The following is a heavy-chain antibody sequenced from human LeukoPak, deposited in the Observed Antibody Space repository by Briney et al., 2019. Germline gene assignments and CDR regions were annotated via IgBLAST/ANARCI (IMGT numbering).Heavy chain of an antibody. Sequence: SETLSLTCTVSGYSISSGYYWGWIRQPPGKGLEWIGSIYHSGITYYNPSLKSRVTISVDTSKNQFSLKLSSVTAADTAVYYCARVGLDSITGTTSGAFDIWGQGTMVTVSS. CDR1: GYSISSGYY. J-gene: IGHJ3*02. CDR3: ARVGLDSITGTTSGAFDI. CDR2: IYHSGIT. V-gene: IGHV4-38-2*02. D-gene: IGHD1-20*01.